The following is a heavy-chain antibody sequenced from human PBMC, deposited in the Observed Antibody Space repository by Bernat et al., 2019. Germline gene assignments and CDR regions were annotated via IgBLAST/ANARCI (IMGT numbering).Heavy chain of an antibody. Sequence: QVQLVESGGGVVQPERSLRLSCAASGFTFSSYAMHWVRQAPGKGLEWVAVISYDGSNKYYADSVKGRFTISRDNSKNTLYLQMNSLRAEDTAVYYCARDSGYSSGWQNFDYWGQGTLVTVSS. J-gene: IGHJ4*02. CDR2: ISYDGSNK. V-gene: IGHV3-30-3*01. CDR3: ARDSGYSSGWQNFDY. CDR1: GFTFSSYA. D-gene: IGHD6-19*01.